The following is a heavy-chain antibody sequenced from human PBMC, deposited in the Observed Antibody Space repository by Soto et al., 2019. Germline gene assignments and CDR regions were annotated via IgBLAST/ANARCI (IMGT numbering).Heavy chain of an antibody. Sequence: GGSLRLSCAASGFTFSSYDIHWVRQATGKGLEWVSAIGTAGDPYYPGSVKGRFTISRENAKNSLYLQMNSLRAGDTAVYYCARASPTMVRGVIITSGPYYYGMDVWGQGTTVTVSS. J-gene: IGHJ6*02. CDR2: IGTAGDP. D-gene: IGHD3-10*01. CDR1: GFTFSSYD. V-gene: IGHV3-13*05. CDR3: ARASPTMVRGVIITSGPYYYGMDV.